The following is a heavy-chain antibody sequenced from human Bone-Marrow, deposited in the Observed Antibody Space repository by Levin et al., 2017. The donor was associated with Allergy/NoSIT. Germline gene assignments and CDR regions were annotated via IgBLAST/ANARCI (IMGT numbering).Heavy chain of an antibody. V-gene: IGHV3-15*07. CDR1: GFTFSSAW. D-gene: IGHD3-16*02. J-gene: IGHJ4*02. CDR3: TTVGYNLVWGTSRPPSDH. Sequence: PGGSLRLSCVASGFTFSSAWMNWVRQAPGKGLEWVGRIKSTRDDGSTAYAASVRGRFTISRDDSRNIVYLQMNNLKPDDTAVYHCTTVGYNLVWGTSRPPSDHWGQGTLVTVSS. CDR2: IKSTRDDGST.